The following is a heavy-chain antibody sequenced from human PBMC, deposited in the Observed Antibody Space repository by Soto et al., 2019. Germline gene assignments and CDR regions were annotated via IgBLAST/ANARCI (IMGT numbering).Heavy chain of an antibody. D-gene: IGHD3-22*01. Sequence: GGSLRLSCAASGISFRNYGMNWVRQAPGKGLEWVSAISSGGETTYYADSVKGRFTISRDDSKNTLYLQTNSLRAEDTALYYCAKAGGYFDSSGYASSYWGQGTLVTVSS. CDR3: AKAGGYFDSSGYASSY. J-gene: IGHJ4*02. CDR2: ISSGGETT. CDR1: GISFRNYG. V-gene: IGHV3-23*01.